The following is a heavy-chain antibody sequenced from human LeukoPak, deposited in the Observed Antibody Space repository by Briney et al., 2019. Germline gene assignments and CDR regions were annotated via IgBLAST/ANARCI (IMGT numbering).Heavy chain of an antibody. CDR1: GYTLTELS. D-gene: IGHD3-16*02. J-gene: IGHJ4*02. Sequence: ASVKVSCKVSGYTLTELSMHWVRQAPGKGLEWMGGFDPEDGETIYAQKFQGRVTMTEDTSTDTAYMELSSLRSEDTAVYYCATVRRSTYYDYVWGSYRPLDYWGQGTLVTVSS. CDR2: FDPEDGET. CDR3: ATVRRSTYYDYVWGSYRPLDY. V-gene: IGHV1-24*01.